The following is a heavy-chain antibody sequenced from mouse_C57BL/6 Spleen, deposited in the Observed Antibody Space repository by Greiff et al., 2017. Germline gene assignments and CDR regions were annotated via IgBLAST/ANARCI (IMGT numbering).Heavy chain of an antibody. Sequence: EVKLQQSGPGLVKPSQSLSLTCSVTGYSITSGYYRNWIRQFPGNKLEWMGYVTYDGSNNYNPSLKNQTSFTRDTSKNQFFLKLNSVTTEYAATYCCARGAHMGDGYYWFAYWGKGTLVTVPA. CDR3: ARGAHMGDGYYWFAY. D-gene: IGHD2-3*01. CDR2: VTYDGSN. V-gene: IGHV3-6*01. CDR1: GYSITSGYY. J-gene: IGHJ3*01.